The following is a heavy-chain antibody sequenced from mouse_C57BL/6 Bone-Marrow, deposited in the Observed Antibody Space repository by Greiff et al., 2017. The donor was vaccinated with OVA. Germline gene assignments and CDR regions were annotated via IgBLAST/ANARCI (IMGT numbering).Heavy chain of an antibody. CDR3: ARSSVYYAMDY. Sequence: QVHVKQSGAELAKPGASVKLSCKASGYTFTSYWMHWVKQRPGQGLEWIGYINPSSGYTKYNQKFKDKATLTADKSSSTAYMQLSSLTYEYSPVYYCARSSVYYAMDYWGQGTSVTVSS. CDR1: GYTFTSYW. V-gene: IGHV1-7*01. CDR2: INPSSGYT. J-gene: IGHJ4*01.